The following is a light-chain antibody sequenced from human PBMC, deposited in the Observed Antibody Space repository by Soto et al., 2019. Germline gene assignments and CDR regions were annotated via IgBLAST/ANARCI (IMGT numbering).Light chain of an antibody. Sequence: EIVLTQSPRPRSLSPGETATLSCICSESVASSYLAWYQQKPGQAPRLLIYGASSRATGIPDRFSGRGSGTDFTLTISRLEPEDFAVYYCQQYGSSPWAFGPGTKVDI. V-gene: IGKV3-20*01. CDR2: GAS. J-gene: IGKJ1*01. CDR1: ESVASSY. CDR3: QQYGSSPWA.